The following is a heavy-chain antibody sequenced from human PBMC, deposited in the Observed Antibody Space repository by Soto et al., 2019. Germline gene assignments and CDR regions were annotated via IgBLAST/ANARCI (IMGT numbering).Heavy chain of an antibody. D-gene: IGHD2-15*01. J-gene: IGHJ2*01. CDR2: IGPYNGNT. Sequence: QAPLVQSGAEVKKPGASVKVSCQAGGYTFADYGISWVRQAPGQGLEWVGWIGPYNGNTNYAQNLQDRVTMTTDTSTNKAYMELRRLRSDDTALYYCARCYCTVGSCYTCWHFDLWGRGTLLTVSS. V-gene: IGHV1-18*01. CDR3: ARCYCTVGSCYTCWHFDL. CDR1: GYTFADYG.